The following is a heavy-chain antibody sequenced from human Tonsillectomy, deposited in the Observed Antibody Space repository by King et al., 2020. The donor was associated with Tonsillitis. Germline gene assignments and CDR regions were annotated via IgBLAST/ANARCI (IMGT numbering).Heavy chain of an antibody. Sequence: VQLVESGGGLVKPGGSLRLSCAASGFTFSDYYMSWIRQAPGKGLEWVSYISSSSSYTNYADSVKGRFTISRDNAKNSLYLQMNSLRAEDTAVYYCARGGGCGICSSPVGLCPYGMDVWGQGTTVTVSS. CDR2: ISSSSSYT. V-gene: IGHV3-11*06. J-gene: IGHJ6*02. CDR1: GFTFSDYY. CDR3: ARGGGCGICSSPVGLCPYGMDV. D-gene: IGHD2-15*01.